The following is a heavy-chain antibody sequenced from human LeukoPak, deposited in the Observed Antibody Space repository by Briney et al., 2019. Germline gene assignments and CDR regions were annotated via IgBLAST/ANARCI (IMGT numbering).Heavy chain of an antibody. Sequence: GGSLRLSCAASGFTFSSYWMHWVRQAPGKGLVWVSRINDEGSNTAYADSVKGRFTISRDNAKNTVYLQMNSLRAEDTAAYYCARVIRWFDPWGQGTLVTVSS. CDR2: INDEGSNT. CDR1: GFTFSSYW. V-gene: IGHV3-74*01. CDR3: ARVIRWFDP. J-gene: IGHJ5*02.